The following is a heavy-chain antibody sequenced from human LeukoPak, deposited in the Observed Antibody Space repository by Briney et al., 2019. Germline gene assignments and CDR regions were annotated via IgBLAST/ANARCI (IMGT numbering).Heavy chain of an antibody. CDR2: IYYSGST. CDR3: ARTGTEEAYLGMDV. D-gene: IGHD1-1*01. V-gene: IGHV4-59*01. CDR1: SGSISSYY. Sequence: SETLSLTCTVSSGSISSYYWSWIRQPPGKGLEWSGYIYYSGSTNYNPSLKSRVTISVDTSKNQFSLKLSSVTAADTAVYYCARTGTEEAYLGMDVWGKGTTVTVSS. J-gene: IGHJ6*03.